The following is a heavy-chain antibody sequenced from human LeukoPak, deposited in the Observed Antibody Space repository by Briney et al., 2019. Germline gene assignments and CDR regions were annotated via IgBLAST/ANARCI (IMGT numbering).Heavy chain of an antibody. Sequence: PGGSLRLSCAASGFNFGSYYMTWVRQAPGKGVEEVSVISDSGDNTYYADSVKGRFTVSRDNSRDTLYLQMHSLRAEDTALYYCAKKIGTGPGHNWFDPWGQGTLVTVSS. J-gene: IGHJ5*02. CDR2: ISDSGDNT. CDR3: AKKIGTGPGHNWFDP. D-gene: IGHD2-8*02. CDR1: GFNFGSYY. V-gene: IGHV3-23*01.